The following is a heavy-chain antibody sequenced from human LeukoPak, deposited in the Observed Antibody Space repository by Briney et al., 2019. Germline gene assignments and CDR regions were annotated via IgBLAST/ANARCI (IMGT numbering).Heavy chain of an antibody. CDR1: GFTFSSYA. CDR2: ISYDGSNK. Sequence: GGSLRLSCAASGFTFSSYAMHWVRQAPGKGLEWVAVISYDGSNKYYADSVKGRFTISRDNSKNTLYLQMNSLRAEDTAMYYCARDSYDFWSGYYLDYWGQGTLVTVSS. V-gene: IGHV3-30-3*01. D-gene: IGHD3-3*01. CDR3: ARDSYDFWSGYYLDY. J-gene: IGHJ4*02.